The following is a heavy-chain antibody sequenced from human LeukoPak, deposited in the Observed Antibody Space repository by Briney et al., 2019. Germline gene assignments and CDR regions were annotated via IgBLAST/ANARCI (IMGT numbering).Heavy chain of an antibody. CDR1: GFTFSSYA. D-gene: IGHD2-8*01. Sequence: HPGGSLRRACAASGFTFSSYALSWVRQAPGKGLEWVSAISGSGSSTYYADSVKGRFTIARDNSKNTLYLQMNSLRAEDTAVYYCAKMYCSNGVCYYFDYGGQGTLVTVSS. J-gene: IGHJ4*02. CDR3: AKMYCSNGVCYYFDY. CDR2: ISGSGSST. V-gene: IGHV3-23*01.